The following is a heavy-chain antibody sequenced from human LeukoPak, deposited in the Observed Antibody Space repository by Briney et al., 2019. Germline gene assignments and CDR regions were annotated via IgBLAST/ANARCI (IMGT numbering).Heavy chain of an antibody. D-gene: IGHD3-10*01. CDR2: IKSDGST. J-gene: IGHJ5*01. V-gene: IGHV3-74*01. CDR3: TRAITYFYGSVTYDWFDS. CDR1: GFTFSSYW. Sequence: GGSLTLSCAASGFTFSSYWMHWVRQTPGKGLMWVARIKSDGSTIYADSVQGRFTISRDNAKNTVHLQMNSLRVDDTAIYYCTRAITYFYGSVTYDWFDSWGQGTRVTVSS.